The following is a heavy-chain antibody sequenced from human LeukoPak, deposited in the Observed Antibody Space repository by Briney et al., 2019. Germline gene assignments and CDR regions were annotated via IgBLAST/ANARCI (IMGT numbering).Heavy chain of an antibody. Sequence: ASVKVSCKASRYTFTSYGISWVRQAPGRGLEWMGWISVYSGNTKYAQKLQGRFTMTTDTSTSTAYMELRSLTSDDTAVYYCARDQDGVRDAYYYYTMDVWGQGTTVTVSS. CDR2: ISVYSGNT. J-gene: IGHJ6*02. V-gene: IGHV1-18*01. D-gene: IGHD3-10*01. CDR1: RYTFTSYG. CDR3: ARDQDGVRDAYYYYTMDV.